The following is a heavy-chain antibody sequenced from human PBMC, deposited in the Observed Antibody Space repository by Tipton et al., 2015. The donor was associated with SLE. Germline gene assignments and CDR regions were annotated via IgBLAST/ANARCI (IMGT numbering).Heavy chain of an antibody. CDR2: IYHSGST. CDR1: GGSISSHY. D-gene: IGHD3-22*01. J-gene: IGHJ4*02. Sequence: TLSLTCTVSGGSISSHYWSWIRQPPGKGLEWIGYIYHSGSTYYNPSLKSRVTISVDTSKNQFSLKLSSVTAADTAVYYCARDARDSSGYPFDYWGQGTLVTVSS. V-gene: IGHV4-59*11. CDR3: ARDARDSSGYPFDY.